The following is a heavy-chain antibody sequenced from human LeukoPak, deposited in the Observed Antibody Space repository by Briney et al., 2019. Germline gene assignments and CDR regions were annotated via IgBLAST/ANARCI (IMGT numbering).Heavy chain of an antibody. CDR2: IYTSGST. Sequence: PSETLSLTCTVSGGSISSGSYYWSWIRQPAGKGLEWIGRIYTSGSTNYNPSLKSRVTISVDTSKNQFSLKLSSVTAAVTAVYYCAKTWPRFVDSSSGRFDPWRQGTLVTVSS. D-gene: IGHD3-22*01. CDR1: GGSISSGSYY. V-gene: IGHV4-61*02. J-gene: IGHJ5*02. CDR3: AKTWPRFVDSSSGRFDP.